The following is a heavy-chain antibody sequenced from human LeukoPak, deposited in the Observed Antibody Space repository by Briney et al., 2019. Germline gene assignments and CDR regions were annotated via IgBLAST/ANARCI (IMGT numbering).Heavy chain of an antibody. Sequence: GASVKVSCKASGYTFTTYGISWVRQAPGQGLEWMGWISPYNGNTHYIQNLQGRVTMTVDTSTNTAYMELSSLRSEDTAVYYCARSSVAGNDYWGQGTLVTVSS. CDR2: ISPYNGNT. V-gene: IGHV1-18*01. D-gene: IGHD6-19*01. CDR3: ARSSVAGNDY. J-gene: IGHJ4*02. CDR1: GYTFTTYG.